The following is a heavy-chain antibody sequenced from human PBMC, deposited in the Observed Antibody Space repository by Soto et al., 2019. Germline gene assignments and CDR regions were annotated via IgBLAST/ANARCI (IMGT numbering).Heavy chain of an antibody. CDR3: AREGEFYDSSGYYPFNFDY. Sequence: PGGSLRLSCAASGFTFSSYAMHWVRQAPGKGLEWVAVISYDGSNKYYADSVKGRFTISRDNSKNTLYLQMNSLRAEDTAVYYCAREGEFYDSSGYYPFNFDYWGQGTLVTVS. V-gene: IGHV3-30-3*01. J-gene: IGHJ4*02. CDR1: GFTFSSYA. CDR2: ISYDGSNK. D-gene: IGHD3-22*01.